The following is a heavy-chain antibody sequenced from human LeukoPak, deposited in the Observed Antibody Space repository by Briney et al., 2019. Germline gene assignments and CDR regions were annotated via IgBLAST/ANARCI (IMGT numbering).Heavy chain of an antibody. D-gene: IGHD2/OR15-2a*01. V-gene: IGHV1-8*01. J-gene: IGHJ4*02. Sequence: ASVTVSCKTSGYTFANYDITWVRQAPGRGLEWMGWMNPYSTNTGYARQFRGRLSMTRDISITTAYMELSSLRSEDTAVYYCARATRGDLLSEFWGQGSLITVSS. CDR1: GYTFANYD. CDR3: ARATRGDLLSEF. CDR2: MNPYSTNT.